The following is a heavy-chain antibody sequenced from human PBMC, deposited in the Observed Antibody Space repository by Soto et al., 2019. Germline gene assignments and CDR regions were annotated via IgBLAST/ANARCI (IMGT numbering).Heavy chain of an antibody. Sequence: PSETLSLTCTVSGGSISRNYWSWIRQPPGKGLEWLGYIYDSGTTNYNPSVKSRVTISLDTSKSQFSLRMSSVTAADTAVYYCAREGEYSYGYFDYWGQGAQVTVSS. V-gene: IGHV4-59*01. D-gene: IGHD5-18*01. CDR3: AREGEYSYGYFDY. CDR1: GGSISRNY. CDR2: IYDSGTT. J-gene: IGHJ4*02.